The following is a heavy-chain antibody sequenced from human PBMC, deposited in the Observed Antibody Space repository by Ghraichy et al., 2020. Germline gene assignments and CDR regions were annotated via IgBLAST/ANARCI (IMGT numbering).Heavy chain of an antibody. Sequence: GGSLRLSCAASGFTFSSYAMSWVRQAPGKGLEWVSAISGSGGSTYYADSVKGRFTISRDNSKNTLYLQMNSLRAEDTAVYYCAKDLTVTRRSQWLVRYYYYMDVWGKGTTVTVSS. D-gene: IGHD6-19*01. CDR2: ISGSGGST. V-gene: IGHV3-23*01. J-gene: IGHJ6*03. CDR3: AKDLTVTRRSQWLVRYYYYMDV. CDR1: GFTFSSYA.